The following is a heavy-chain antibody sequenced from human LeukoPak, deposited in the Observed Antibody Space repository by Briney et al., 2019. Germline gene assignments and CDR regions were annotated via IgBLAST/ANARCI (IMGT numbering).Heavy chain of an antibody. CDR2: INSDGSTT. V-gene: IGHV3-74*01. D-gene: IGHD6-13*01. Sequence: GGSLRLSCVASGFTFSSYWMHWVRQAPGKGLVWVSRINSDGSTTTYADSVKGRFTISRDNAKNTLYLQMNSLRAEDTAIYYCAILTGIAAAAWGQGTLVTVSS. CDR1: GFTFSSYW. CDR3: AILTGIAAAA. J-gene: IGHJ5*02.